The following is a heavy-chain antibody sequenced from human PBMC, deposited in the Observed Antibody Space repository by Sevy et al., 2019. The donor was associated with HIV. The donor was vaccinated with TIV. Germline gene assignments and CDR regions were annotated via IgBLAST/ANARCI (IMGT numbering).Heavy chain of an antibody. J-gene: IGHJ4*02. CDR3: ARDTRKNY. D-gene: IGHD1-26*01. Sequence: SETLSLTCTVSGASITPYYWSWFRQPAGKGLEWIGRMHSGGNTNYNPSLQGRVTMSLDTSKNQFSLTLDFVTAADAAVYYCARDTRKNYWGQGILVTVSS. CDR1: GASITPYY. CDR2: MHSGGNT. V-gene: IGHV4-4*07.